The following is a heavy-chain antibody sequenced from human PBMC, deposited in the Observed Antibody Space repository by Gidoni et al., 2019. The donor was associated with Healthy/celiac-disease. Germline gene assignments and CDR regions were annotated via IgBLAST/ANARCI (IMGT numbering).Heavy chain of an antibody. Sequence: EVQLLESGGGWVQPGGSLRLSCPAYGFTFSSSAMSWVRQAPGKGLGCVSAISGSGASTYYADSVKGRFTISRDNSKNPLYLQMNSLRAEDTAVYYCAKGTGDFDYWGQGTLVTVSS. V-gene: IGHV3-23*01. D-gene: IGHD1-1*01. CDR2: ISGSGAST. J-gene: IGHJ4*02. CDR3: AKGTGDFDY. CDR1: GFTFSSSA.